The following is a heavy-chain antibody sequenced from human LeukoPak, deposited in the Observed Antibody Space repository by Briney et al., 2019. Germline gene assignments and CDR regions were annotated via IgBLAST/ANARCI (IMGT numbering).Heavy chain of an antibody. CDR1: GYTFTSYG. V-gene: IGHV1-18*01. CDR3: ARDSGYSSGWYELDY. D-gene: IGHD6-19*01. CDR2: ISAYNGNT. J-gene: IGHJ4*02. Sequence: ASVKVSCKASGYTFTSYGISWVRQAPGQGLEWMGWISAYNGNTNYAQKLQGRVTMTTDTSTSTAYMELRSLKSDDTAVYHCARDSGYSSGWYELDYWGQGTLVTVSS.